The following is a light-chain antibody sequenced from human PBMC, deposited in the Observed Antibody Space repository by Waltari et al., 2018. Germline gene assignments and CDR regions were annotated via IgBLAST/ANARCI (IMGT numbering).Light chain of an antibody. V-gene: IGKV3-15*01. CDR1: QNVNNN. Sequence: EKVMTQSPATLSVSPGERATLSCRASQNVNNNLAWYQRKPGQAPRLLIYDASTRATGIPARFSGGGSGTEFTLSISSLQSEDFAVYYCQQYDNWPLTFGLGTKLEIK. CDR3: QQYDNWPLT. J-gene: IGKJ2*01. CDR2: DAS.